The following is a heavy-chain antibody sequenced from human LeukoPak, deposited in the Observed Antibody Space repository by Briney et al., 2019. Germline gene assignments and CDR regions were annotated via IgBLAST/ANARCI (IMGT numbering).Heavy chain of an antibody. CDR2: ISYDGSNE. J-gene: IGHJ4*02. V-gene: IGHV3-30*04. CDR1: RFTFSSYV. D-gene: IGHD5-24*01. Sequence: GGSLRLSCAASRFTFSSYVMHWVRQAPGKGLEWVAIISYDGSNEYYADSVKGRFTISRDNSKNTLYLQMNSLRAADTAVYYCASAADGYKEWGQGTLVTVSS. CDR3: ASAADGYKE.